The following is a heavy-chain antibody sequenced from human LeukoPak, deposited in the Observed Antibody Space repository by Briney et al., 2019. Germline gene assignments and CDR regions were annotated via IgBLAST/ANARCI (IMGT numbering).Heavy chain of an antibody. CDR2: ISAYNGNT. J-gene: IGHJ1*01. CDR3: ARGAPGPGYCSGGSCYRRSRYFQH. D-gene: IGHD2-15*01. CDR1: GYTFTSYG. V-gene: IGHV1-18*01. Sequence: PEASVKVSCKASGYTFTSYGISWVRQAPGQGLEWMGWISAYNGNTNYAQKLQGRVTMTTDTSTSTAYMELRSLRSDDTAVYYCARGAPGPGYCSGGSCYRRSRYFQHWGQGTLVTVSS.